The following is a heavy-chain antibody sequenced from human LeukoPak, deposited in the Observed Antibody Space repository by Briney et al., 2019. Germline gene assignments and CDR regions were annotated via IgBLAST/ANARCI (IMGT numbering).Heavy chain of an antibody. Sequence: GGSLRLSCVALEFEPTYFWMNWVRQAPGKGLEWVSYISRSGDTIYYADSVKGRFTISRDNGKNSLYLQMENLRAEDTAVYYCARDPPVTISSWGQGTLVTVSS. V-gene: IGHV3-48*03. J-gene: IGHJ4*02. CDR3: ARDPPVTISS. CDR2: ISRSGDTI. CDR1: EFEPTYFW. D-gene: IGHD4-17*01.